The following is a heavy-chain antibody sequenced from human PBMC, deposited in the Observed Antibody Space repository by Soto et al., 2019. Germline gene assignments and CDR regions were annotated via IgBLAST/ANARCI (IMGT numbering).Heavy chain of an antibody. CDR1: VGSISSSSYY. J-gene: IGHJ5*02. CDR2: IYYSGST. D-gene: IGHD2-2*01. V-gene: IGHV4-39*01. Sequence: QLQLQESGPGLVKPSETLSLTCTVSVGSISSSSYYWGWIRQPPGKGLEWIGSIYYSGSTYYNPSRKSRVTISVDTSKNQFSLTLSSVTAADTAVYYCARQPYCSSTSCYPFSNWFDPWGQGTLVTVSS. CDR3: ARQPYCSSTSCYPFSNWFDP.